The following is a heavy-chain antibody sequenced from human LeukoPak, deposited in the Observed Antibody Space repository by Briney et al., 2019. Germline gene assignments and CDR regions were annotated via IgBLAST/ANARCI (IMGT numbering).Heavy chain of an antibody. CDR3: ARGSGWDFDY. D-gene: IGHD6-19*01. V-gene: IGHV3-66*01. J-gene: IGHJ4*02. CDR2: IYSGGST. Sequence: GGSLRLSCAASGFTVSSYYMYWVRQAPGKGLEWVSFIYSGGSTYYADSVKGRFTISRDNSKNTLYLQMNSLRAEDTAVYYCARGSGWDFDYWGQGILVSVSS. CDR1: GFTVSSYY.